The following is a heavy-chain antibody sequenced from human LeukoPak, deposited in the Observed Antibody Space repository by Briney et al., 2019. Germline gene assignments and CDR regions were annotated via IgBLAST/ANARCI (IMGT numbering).Heavy chain of an antibody. CDR3: ARGRDSRGYQFMGFDS. V-gene: IGHV4-59*08. CDR1: GGSINSYY. CDR2: ISYSGST. J-gene: IGHJ4*02. D-gene: IGHD3-22*01. Sequence: SETLSLTCTVSGGSINSYYWSWIRQPPGKGLEWIGYISYSGSTNYNPSLNSRVTISVDTSKNQFSLRLSSVTAADTAVYYCARGRDSRGYQFMGFDSWGQGTLVTVSS.